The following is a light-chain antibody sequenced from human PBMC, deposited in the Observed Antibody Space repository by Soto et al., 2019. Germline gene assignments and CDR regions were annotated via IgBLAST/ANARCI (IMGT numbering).Light chain of an antibody. Sequence: IVLTQSPSTLLLSPREKATLSCRASQSVSSSYLAWYQQKPGQAPRLLIYGASSRATGIPDRFSGSGSGTDFTLTISRLEPEDFAVYYCQQYGSSLYTFGQGTKVDIK. CDR2: GAS. V-gene: IGKV3-20*01. J-gene: IGKJ2*01. CDR1: QSVSSSY. CDR3: QQYGSSLYT.